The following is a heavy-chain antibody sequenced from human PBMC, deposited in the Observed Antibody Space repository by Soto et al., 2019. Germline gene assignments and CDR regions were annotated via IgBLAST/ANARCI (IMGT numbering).Heavy chain of an antibody. CDR1: VDSISSYF. CDR3: AGGRDDYNGWYFDL. CDR2: IHTTGIT. J-gene: IGHJ2*01. Sequence: SETLSLTCNVSVDSISSYFCNWIRQPAGKAPEWIGRIHTTGITNNNPSLKSRVTMSVDTSKSQFSLKLSSVTAADTAIYYCAGGRDDYNGWYFDLWGRGTLVTVSS. D-gene: IGHD4-4*01. V-gene: IGHV4-4*07.